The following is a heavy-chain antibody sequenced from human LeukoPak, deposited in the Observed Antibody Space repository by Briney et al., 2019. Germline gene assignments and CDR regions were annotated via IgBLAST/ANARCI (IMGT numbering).Heavy chain of an antibody. Sequence: PSETLSLTCTVSGGSISSYYWSWIRQPPGKGLEWIGYIYYSGRAYYNPSLKNRVTISVDTSKNQFTLNLSSVTAADTAVYYCAREGQPWGQGTLVTVSS. CDR3: AREGQP. CDR2: IYYSGRA. V-gene: IGHV4-59*06. J-gene: IGHJ4*02. D-gene: IGHD1-14*01. CDR1: GGSISSYY.